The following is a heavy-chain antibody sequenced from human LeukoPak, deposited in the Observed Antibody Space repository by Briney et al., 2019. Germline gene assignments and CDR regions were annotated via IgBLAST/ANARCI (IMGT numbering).Heavy chain of an antibody. D-gene: IGHD1-7*01. CDR2: IIPIFGTA. Sequence: SVKVSCKASGGTFSSYAISWVRQAPGQGLEWMGGIIPIFGTANYAQKFQGRVTIATDESTSTAYMELSSLRSEDTAVYYCARRRPPGTTFQPFDYWGQGTLVTVSS. V-gene: IGHV1-69*05. CDR3: ARRRPPGTTFQPFDY. J-gene: IGHJ4*02. CDR1: GGTFSSYA.